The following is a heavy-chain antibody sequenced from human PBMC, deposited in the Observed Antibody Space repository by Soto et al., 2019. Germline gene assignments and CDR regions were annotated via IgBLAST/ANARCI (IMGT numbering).Heavy chain of an antibody. CDR2: LDDVDGS. CDR1: GLTISGKKY. J-gene: IGHJ3*01. V-gene: IGHV3-53*01. CDR3: ATWHVREHADDV. D-gene: IGHD1-1*01. Sequence: DVQLVESGGGLIQPGESLRLSCAAFGLTISGKKYVAWVRQAPGKGLEWVSALDDVDGSFYADSVKGRFTTASDSSKTTVYLQMNDLTPDGTAVYYCATWHVREHADDVWGQGRTVTISS.